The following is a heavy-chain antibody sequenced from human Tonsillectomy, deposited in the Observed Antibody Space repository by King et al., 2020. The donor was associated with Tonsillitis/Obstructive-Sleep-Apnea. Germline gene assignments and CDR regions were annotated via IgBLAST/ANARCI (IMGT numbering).Heavy chain of an antibody. V-gene: IGHV3-33*01. J-gene: IGHJ6*03. CDR3: ARDGEMATISYYYYYMDV. CDR1: GFTFSSYG. CDR2: IWYDGSNK. Sequence: VQLVESGGGVVQPGRSLRLSCAASGFTFSSYGMHWVRQAPGKGLEWGAGIWYDGSNKYYADSVKGRFTISRDNSKNTLYLQMNSLRAEDTAVYYCARDGEMATISYYYYYMDVWGKGTTVTVSS. D-gene: IGHD5-24*01.